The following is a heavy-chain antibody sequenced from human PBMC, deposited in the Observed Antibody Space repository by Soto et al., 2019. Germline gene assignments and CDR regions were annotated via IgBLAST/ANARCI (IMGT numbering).Heavy chain of an antibody. CDR2: IYYSGST. CDR3: ARDTRSFGDWFDP. D-gene: IGHD3-10*01. Sequence: SETLSLTCTVSGGSVSSGSYYWSWIRQPPGKGLEWIGYIYYSGSTNYNPSLKSRVTISVDTSKNQFSLKLSSVTAADTAVYYCARDTRSFGDWFDPWGQGTLVTVSS. J-gene: IGHJ5*02. CDR1: GGSVSSGSYY. V-gene: IGHV4-61*01.